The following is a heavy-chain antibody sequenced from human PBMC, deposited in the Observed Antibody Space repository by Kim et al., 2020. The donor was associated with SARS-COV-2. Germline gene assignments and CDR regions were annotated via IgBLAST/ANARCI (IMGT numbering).Heavy chain of an antibody. CDR1: GYTFTSYD. V-gene: IGHV1-8*01. CDR2: MNPNSGNT. J-gene: IGHJ3*02. Sequence: ASVKVSCKASGYTFTSYDINWVRQATGQGLEWMGWMNPNSGNTGYAQKFQGRVTMTRNTSISTAYMELSSLRSEDTAVYYCAIKLGAGYSSGWYGAPDAFDIWGQGTMVTVSS. D-gene: IGHD6-19*01. CDR3: AIKLGAGYSSGWYGAPDAFDI.